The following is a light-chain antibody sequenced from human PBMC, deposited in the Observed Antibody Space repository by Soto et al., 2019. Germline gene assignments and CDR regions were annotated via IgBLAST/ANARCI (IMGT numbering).Light chain of an antibody. CDR2: DAS. Sequence: TQLTQSPSTLSASVGDRVTITCRASQRVNSWLAWYQQNPGKAPKLLLYDASKLQSGVPSRFSGSGVGTDFTLTISCLQPEDFATYYCQQYNSYSITFGQGTRLEIK. V-gene: IGKV1-5*01. CDR1: QRVNSW. CDR3: QQYNSYSIT. J-gene: IGKJ5*01.